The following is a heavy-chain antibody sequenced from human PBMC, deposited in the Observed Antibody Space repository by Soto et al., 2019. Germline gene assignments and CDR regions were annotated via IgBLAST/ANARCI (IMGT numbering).Heavy chain of an antibody. CDR2: IIPILGIA. CDR3: ARDVGINGSGSVTVDY. D-gene: IGHD3-10*01. J-gene: IGHJ4*02. V-gene: IGHV1-69*08. Sequence: QVQLVQSGAEVKKPGSSVKVSCKASGGTFSSYTISWVRQAPGQGLEWMGRIIPILGIANYAQKFQGRVTITADKSTSTAYMGLSSLRSEDTAVYYCARDVGINGSGSVTVDYWGQGTLVTVSS. CDR1: GGTFSSYT.